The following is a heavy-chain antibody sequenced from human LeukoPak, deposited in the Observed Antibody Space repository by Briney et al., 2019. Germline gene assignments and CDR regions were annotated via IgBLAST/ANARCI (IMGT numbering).Heavy chain of an antibody. J-gene: IGHJ4*02. CDR3: ARGVRGYSYGGLNY. V-gene: IGHV4-30-4*07. CDR1: GGSISSGGYS. CDR2: IYYSGST. D-gene: IGHD5-18*01. Sequence: SETLSLTCAVSGGSISSGGYSWSWIRQPPGKGLEWIGYIYYSGSTYYNPSLKSRVTISVDTSKNQFSLKLSSVTAADMAVYYCARGVRGYSYGGLNYWGQGTLVTVSS.